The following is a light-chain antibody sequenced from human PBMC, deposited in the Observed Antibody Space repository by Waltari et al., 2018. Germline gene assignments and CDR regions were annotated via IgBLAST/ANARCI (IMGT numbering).Light chain of an antibody. J-gene: IGLJ3*02. Sequence: QLVLTQSPSASASLGASVKLTCTLSSGHSLNVISWLPKRPEEGPRYLMKVNSDGSHNKGDEIPDRFSGSSSGAERYLTISSLQSEDEADYYCQTGGHGTWVFGGGTKLTVL. CDR2: VNSDGSH. CDR3: QTGGHGTWV. CDR1: SGHSLNV. V-gene: IGLV4-69*01.